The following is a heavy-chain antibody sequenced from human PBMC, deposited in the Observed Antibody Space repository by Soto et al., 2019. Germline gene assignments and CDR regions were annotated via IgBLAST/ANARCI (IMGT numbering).Heavy chain of an antibody. J-gene: IGHJ6*02. Sequence: QVQLQESGPGLVKPSGTLSLTCAVSGGSISSSNWWSWVRQPPGKGLEWIGEIYHSGSTNYNPSXXXRVTISXXXSKNQXXXKXSSVTAADTAVYYCARGDIVVVPAAKDYYYGMDVWGQGTTVTVSS. CDR2: IYHSGST. CDR1: GGSISSSNW. D-gene: IGHD2-2*01. V-gene: IGHV4-4*02. CDR3: ARGDIVVVPAAKDYYYGMDV.